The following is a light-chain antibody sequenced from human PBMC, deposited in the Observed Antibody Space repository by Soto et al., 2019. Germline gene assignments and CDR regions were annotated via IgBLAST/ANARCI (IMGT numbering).Light chain of an antibody. J-gene: IGKJ5*01. CDR1: QSVRTN. V-gene: IGKV3-11*01. Sequence: ETVMTKSPATLSVCRGERATITCRASQSVRTNLAWYQPRPGQPPRLLIYGASTRATGIPARFSGSWSGTAFTLTISSLEPEELAVYYGQPRSNWPPTFGQGTRLEIK. CDR2: GAS. CDR3: QPRSNWPPT.